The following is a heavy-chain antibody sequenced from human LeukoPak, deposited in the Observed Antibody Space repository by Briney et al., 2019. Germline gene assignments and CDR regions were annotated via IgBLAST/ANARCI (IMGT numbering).Heavy chain of an antibody. Sequence: PGGSLRLSCAASGFTFSSYAVHWVRQAPGKGLEWVAVISYDGSNKYYADSVKGRFTISRDNSKNTLYLQMNSLRAEDTAVYYCARPRDYDFWSASRDWGQGTLVTVSS. D-gene: IGHD3-3*01. CDR2: ISYDGSNK. V-gene: IGHV3-30*01. CDR3: ARPRDYDFWSASRD. J-gene: IGHJ4*02. CDR1: GFTFSSYA.